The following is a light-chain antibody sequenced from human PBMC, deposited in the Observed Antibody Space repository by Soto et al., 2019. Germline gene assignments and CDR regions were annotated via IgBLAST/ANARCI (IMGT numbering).Light chain of an antibody. CDR3: SSYAGSNTV. CDR2: EVS. J-gene: IGLJ2*01. CDR1: TSDVGGYNY. V-gene: IGLV2-8*01. Sequence: QSALTQPPSASGSPGQSVTISCTGTTSDVGGYNYVSWYQQHPGKAPRLMINEVSKRPSGVPDRVSGSKSGNTVSLTGSGLQADDEADYYCSSYAGSNTVLGGGTKLAV.